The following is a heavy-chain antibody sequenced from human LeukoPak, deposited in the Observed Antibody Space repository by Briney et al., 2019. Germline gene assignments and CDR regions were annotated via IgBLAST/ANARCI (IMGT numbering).Heavy chain of an antibody. D-gene: IGHD2-8*01. J-gene: IGHJ5*02. V-gene: IGHV3-53*01. Sequence: GGSLRLSCAASGFSASSNYMSWVRQAPGKGLEWVSVIYSGGSTYYADSVKGRFTISRDNSKNTLYLQMNSLRAEDTAVYYCARDNGEWRLNWFDHWGQGTLVTVSS. CDR2: IYSGGST. CDR3: ARDNGEWRLNWFDH. CDR1: GFSASSNY.